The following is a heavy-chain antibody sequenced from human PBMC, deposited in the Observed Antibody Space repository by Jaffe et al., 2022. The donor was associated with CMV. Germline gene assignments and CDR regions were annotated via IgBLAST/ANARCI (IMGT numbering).Heavy chain of an antibody. D-gene: IGHD5-18*01. CDR1: GFTFSSYD. V-gene: IGHV3-13*01. Sequence: EVQLVESGGGLVQPGGSLRLSCAASGFTFSSYDMHWVRQATGKGLEWVSAIGTAGDTYYPGSVKGRFTISRENAKNSLYLQMNSLRAGDTAVYYCARGAPFYVDTAMEFDYWGQGTLVTVSS. CDR3: ARGAPFYVDTAMEFDY. CDR2: IGTAGDT. J-gene: IGHJ4*02.